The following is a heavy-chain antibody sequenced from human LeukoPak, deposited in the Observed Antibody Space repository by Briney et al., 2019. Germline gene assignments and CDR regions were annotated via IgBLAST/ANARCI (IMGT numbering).Heavy chain of an antibody. CDR1: GFTVSSNY. Sequence: PGGSLRLSCAASGFTVSSNYMSWVRQAPGKGLEWVSVIYSGGSTYYADSVKGRFTISRDNSKNTLYLQMNGLRAEDTAVYYCARVPSRRDYGIDYWGQGTLVTVSS. V-gene: IGHV3-53*01. J-gene: IGHJ4*02. CDR2: IYSGGST. D-gene: IGHD4-17*01. CDR3: ARVPSRRDYGIDY.